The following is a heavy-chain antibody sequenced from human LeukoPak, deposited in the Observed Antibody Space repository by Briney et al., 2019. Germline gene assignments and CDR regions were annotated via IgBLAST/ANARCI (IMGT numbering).Heavy chain of an antibody. V-gene: IGHV4-59*01. CDR3: ARDARGRDGYNLDYYYYMDV. CDR2: IYYSGST. Sequence: SSETLSLTCTVSGGSISSYYWSWIRQPPGKGLEWIGYIYYSGSTNYNPSLKSRVTISVDTSKNQFSLKLSSVTAADTAVYYCARDARGRDGYNLDYYYYMDVWGKGTTVTISS. CDR1: GGSISSYY. J-gene: IGHJ6*03. D-gene: IGHD5-24*01.